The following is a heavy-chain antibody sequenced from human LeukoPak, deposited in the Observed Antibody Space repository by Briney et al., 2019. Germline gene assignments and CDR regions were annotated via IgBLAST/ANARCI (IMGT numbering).Heavy chain of an antibody. CDR3: ARGRWGYDFDAFDI. CDR2: ISYDGSNK. D-gene: IGHD1-1*01. Sequence: PGRSLRLSCAASGFTFSSYAMHWDRQAPGKGLEWVAVISYDGSNKYYADSVKGRFTISRDNSKNTLYLQMNSLRAEDTAVYYCARGRWGYDFDAFDIWGQGTMVTVSS. CDR1: GFTFSSYA. V-gene: IGHV3-30-3*01. J-gene: IGHJ3*02.